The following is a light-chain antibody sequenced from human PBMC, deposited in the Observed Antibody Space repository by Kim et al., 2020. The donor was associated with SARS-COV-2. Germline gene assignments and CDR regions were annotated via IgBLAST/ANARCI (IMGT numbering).Light chain of an antibody. CDR1: QSISNF. CDR2: SAS. Sequence: DIQMTQSPSSLSASVGDRVTIVCRASQSISNFLNWYQQKPGKAPKLLIYSASSLQSGVPSRFSGSGSGTDFTLTISSLQPEDFATYFCQQSYSSPGTFGPGTKLEI. J-gene: IGKJ2*01. V-gene: IGKV1-39*01. CDR3: QQSYSSPGT.